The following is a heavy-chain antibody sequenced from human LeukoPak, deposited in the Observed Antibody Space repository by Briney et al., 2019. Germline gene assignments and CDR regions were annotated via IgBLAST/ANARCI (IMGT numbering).Heavy chain of an antibody. CDR1: GGSISSCY. CDR3: ARDLGGSYLGYYYYYMDV. Sequence: PSETLSLTCTVSGGSISSCYWSWIRQPAGKGLEWIGRIYTSGSTNYNPSLKSRVTISVDKSKNQFSLKLSSVTAADTAVYYCARDLGGSYLGYYYYYMDVWGKGTTVTVSS. CDR2: IYTSGST. V-gene: IGHV4-4*07. J-gene: IGHJ6*03. D-gene: IGHD1-26*01.